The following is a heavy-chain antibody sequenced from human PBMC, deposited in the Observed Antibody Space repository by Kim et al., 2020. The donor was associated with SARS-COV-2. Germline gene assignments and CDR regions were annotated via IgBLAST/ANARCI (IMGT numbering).Heavy chain of an antibody. D-gene: IGHD6-13*01. CDR2: LYYSGST. J-gene: IGHJ4*02. CDR1: GGSISSSSYS. Sequence: SETLSLTCTVSGGSISSSSYSWDWIRQPPGKGLEWIGSLYYSGSTDYNPSLKSRVNISVDTSKNQFSLKLSSVTAADTAVYYCAGHKYDGTGIAADLYYWGQGTLVTGPS. V-gene: IGHV4-39*01. CDR3: AGHKYDGTGIAADLYY.